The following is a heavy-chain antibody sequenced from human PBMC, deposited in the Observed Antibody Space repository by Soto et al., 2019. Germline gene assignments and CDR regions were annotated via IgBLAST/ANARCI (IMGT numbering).Heavy chain of an antibody. CDR1: GFTFSSYA. CDR3: ARTMVRGWVYYYGMDV. J-gene: IGHJ6*02. V-gene: IGHV3-30-3*01. Sequence: SLRLSCAASGFTFSSYAMHWVRQAPGKGLEWVAVISYDGSNKYYADSVKGRFTISRDNSKNTLYLQMNSLRAEDTAVYYCARTMVRGWVYYYGMDVWGQGTTVTVSS. D-gene: IGHD3-10*01. CDR2: ISYDGSNK.